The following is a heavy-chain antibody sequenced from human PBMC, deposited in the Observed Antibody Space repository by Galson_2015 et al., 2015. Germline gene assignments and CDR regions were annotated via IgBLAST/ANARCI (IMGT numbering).Heavy chain of an antibody. CDR1: GYTFNNYG. Sequence: SVKVSCKASGYTFNNYGISWVRQAPGQGLEWMGWISAYNGHTKYAQNLQGRVTVTTDTSTITAYMELRSLRSDDTAIYYCARDSNWAGYFYGMDVWGQGTSVSVSS. CDR2: ISAYNGHT. V-gene: IGHV1-18*01. D-gene: IGHD7-27*01. J-gene: IGHJ6*02. CDR3: ARDSNWAGYFYGMDV.